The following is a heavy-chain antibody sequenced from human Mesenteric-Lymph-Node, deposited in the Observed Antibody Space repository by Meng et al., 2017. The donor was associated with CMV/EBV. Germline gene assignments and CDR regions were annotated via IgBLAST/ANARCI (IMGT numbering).Heavy chain of an antibody. CDR3: ARDSSIEVNPGQILTTFYGMDV. Sequence: ASVKVSCKASGYPFVNYGVSWVRQAPGQGLEWMALIRVYSGITDYAQKFRGRVTVTKDTSTNTVYLELGSLTSDDTATYYSARDSSIEVNPGQILTTFYGMDVWGQGTTVTVSS. D-gene: IGHD3-16*01. CDR2: IRVYSGIT. J-gene: IGHJ6*02. V-gene: IGHV1-18*04. CDR1: GYPFVNYG.